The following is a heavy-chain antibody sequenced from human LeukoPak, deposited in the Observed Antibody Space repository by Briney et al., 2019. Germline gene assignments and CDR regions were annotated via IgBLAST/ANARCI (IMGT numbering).Heavy chain of an antibody. CDR3: ESHYHIDC. CDR1: GLTFSTYT. V-gene: IGHV3-21*06. Sequence: GGSLRLSCAASGLTFSTYTMNWVRQAPGKGLEWVASISSGSSNIYYADSMKGRFTISRDNAKNSLYLQMNSLKAEDTAVYFCESHYHIDCWGQGTLVTVSP. CDR2: ISSGSSNI. D-gene: IGHD3-9*01. J-gene: IGHJ4*02.